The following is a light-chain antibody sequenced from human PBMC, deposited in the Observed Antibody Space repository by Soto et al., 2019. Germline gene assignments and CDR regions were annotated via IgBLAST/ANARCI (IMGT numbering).Light chain of an antibody. CDR3: SSYTSGSTVV. CDR2: YVT. Sequence: QSALTQPASVSGSPGQSITISCTGTSTDVGRYNYVSWYQQHPGKAPKLMIYYVTNRPSGVSDRFSGSKSGNTASLTISGLQAEDEADYYCSSYTSGSTVVFGGGTKLTVL. CDR1: STDVGRYNY. V-gene: IGLV2-14*01. J-gene: IGLJ2*01.